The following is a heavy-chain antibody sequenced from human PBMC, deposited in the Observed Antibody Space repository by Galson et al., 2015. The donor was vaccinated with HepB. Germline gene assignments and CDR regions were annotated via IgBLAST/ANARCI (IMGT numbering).Heavy chain of an antibody. CDR2: ISTYNGNT. CDR3: ARELTTVTTGYFYNYGMDV. J-gene: IGHJ6*02. CDR1: GYTFTSYG. V-gene: IGHV1-18*04. Sequence: SVKVSCKASGYTFTSYGISWVRQAPGQGPEWMGWISTYNGNTNYAQKFQGRVTMTTDTSTSTAYMELRSLRSDDTAVYYCARELTTVTTGYFYNYGMDVWGQGTTVTVSS. D-gene: IGHD4-11*01.